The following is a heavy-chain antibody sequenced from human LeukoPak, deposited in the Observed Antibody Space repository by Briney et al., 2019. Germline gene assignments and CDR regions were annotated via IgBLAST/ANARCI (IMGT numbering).Heavy chain of an antibody. CDR1: GGSISSSSYY. J-gene: IGHJ4*02. CDR2: IYYSGST. Sequence: SETLSLTCTVSGGSISSSSYYWGWIRQPPGKGLEWIGSIYYSGSTYYNPSLKSRVTISVDTSKNQFSLKLSSVTAADTAVYYCAREGIAAAGTFDYWGQGTLVTVSS. CDR3: AREGIAAAGTFDY. V-gene: IGHV4-39*07. D-gene: IGHD6-13*01.